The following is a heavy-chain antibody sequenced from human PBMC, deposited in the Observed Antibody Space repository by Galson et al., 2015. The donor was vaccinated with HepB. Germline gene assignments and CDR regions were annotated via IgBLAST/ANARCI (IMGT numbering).Heavy chain of an antibody. CDR1: GFTFSIYT. D-gene: IGHD4-17*01. V-gene: IGHV3-21*01. CDR3: ARGDYGAHVGLEAFDI. J-gene: IGHJ3*02. Sequence: SLRLSCAVSGFTFSIYTMNWVRQAPGKGLEWVSSISSSSRYINYGDSVKGRFTISRDDAKNSLYLQMNSLRAEDTAVYYCARGDYGAHVGLEAFDIWGQGTMVTVSS. CDR2: ISSSSRYI.